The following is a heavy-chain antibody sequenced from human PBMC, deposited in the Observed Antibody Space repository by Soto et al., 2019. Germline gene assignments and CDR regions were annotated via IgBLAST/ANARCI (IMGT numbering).Heavy chain of an antibody. Sequence: QVQLQESGPGLVQPSETLSLTCTVSGGSISNYFWTWIRQSPGKGLEWIGCINNSGNTNYNPSLKSRVTISVDTSKDQFSLKLSSVTAADTAVYYCARPNWNDARKGAFHIWGQGRRVTVSS. V-gene: IGHV4-59*08. CDR1: GGSISNYF. CDR2: INNSGNT. J-gene: IGHJ3*02. D-gene: IGHD1-1*01. CDR3: ARPNWNDARKGAFHI.